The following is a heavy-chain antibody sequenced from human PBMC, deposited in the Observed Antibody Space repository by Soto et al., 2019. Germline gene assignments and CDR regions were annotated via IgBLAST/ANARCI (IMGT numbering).Heavy chain of an antibody. Sequence: PSATLSLTGAVSGFFISSGNYWGWIRKPPGKGLEWIGSIFHGGNTYYNPSLKSRVTISVDMSKNQFSLKLNSVTAADTAVYYCARARWYDAFDVWGQGTVVTVSS. CDR1: GFFISSGNY. CDR2: IFHGGNT. D-gene: IGHD2-15*01. J-gene: IGHJ3*01. V-gene: IGHV4-38-2*01. CDR3: ARARWYDAFDV.